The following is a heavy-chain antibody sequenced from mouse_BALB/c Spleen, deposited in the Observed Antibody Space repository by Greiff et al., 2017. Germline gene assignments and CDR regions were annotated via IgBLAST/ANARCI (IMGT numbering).Heavy chain of an antibody. Sequence: QVQLQQPGAELVKPGAPVKLSCKASGYTFTSYWMNWVKQRPGRGLEWIGRIDPSDSETHYNQKFKDKVTLTVDKSSSTAYIQLSSLTSEDSAVYYCARDDDGFDYWGQGTTLTVSS. V-gene: IGHV1-69*02. CDR2: IDPSDSET. CDR3: ARDDDGFDY. D-gene: IGHD2-12*01. CDR1: GYTFTSYW. J-gene: IGHJ2*01.